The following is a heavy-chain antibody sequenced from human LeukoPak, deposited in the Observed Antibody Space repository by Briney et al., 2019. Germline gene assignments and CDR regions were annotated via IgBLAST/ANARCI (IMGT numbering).Heavy chain of an antibody. CDR2: VSYSGST. V-gene: IGHV4-39*01. CDR1: GGSISSSGSY. Sequence: PSETLSLTCSVSGGSISSSGSYCGWIRQPPGKGLEWIGSVSYSGSTSYNPSLKSRVTISGDTSKNQFSLRLISVTAADTVVYYCARHFDYWGQGTLVTVSS. CDR3: ARHFDY. J-gene: IGHJ4*02.